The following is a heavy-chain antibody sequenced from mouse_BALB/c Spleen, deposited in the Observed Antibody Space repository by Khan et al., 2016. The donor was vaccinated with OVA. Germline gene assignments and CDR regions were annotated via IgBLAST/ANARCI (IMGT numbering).Heavy chain of an antibody. J-gene: IGHJ1*01. CDR1: GYTFTNYG. Sequence: QIQLVQSGPELKKPGETVKISCKASGYTFTNYGMTWVKQAPGKGLKWMGWINTYTGEPTYADDFKGRFAFSLETSATTASLQINNLKNEDTATYCCARVGNYGYCDVWGAGTTVTVSS. CDR2: INTYTGEP. V-gene: IGHV9-3-1*01. CDR3: ARVGNYGYCDV. D-gene: IGHD2-1*01.